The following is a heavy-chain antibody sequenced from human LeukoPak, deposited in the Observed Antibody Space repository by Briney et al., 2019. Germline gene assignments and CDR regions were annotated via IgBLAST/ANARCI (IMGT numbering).Heavy chain of an antibody. CDR2: ISYDGSNK. D-gene: IGHD1-1*01. J-gene: IGHJ5*02. V-gene: IGHV3-30*04. Sequence: GGSLRLSCAASGFTFSSCAMHWVRQAPGKGLEWVAVISYDGSNKYYADSVKGRFTISRDNSKNTLYLQMNSLRAEDTAVYYCARAAYVLLEYNWFDPWGQGTLVTVSS. CDR3: ARAAYVLLEYNWFDP. CDR1: GFTFSSCA.